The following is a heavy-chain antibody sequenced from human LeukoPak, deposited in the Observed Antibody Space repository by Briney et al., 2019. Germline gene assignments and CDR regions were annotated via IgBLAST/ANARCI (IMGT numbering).Heavy chain of an antibody. CDR3: AKNGEPHYYMDV. V-gene: IGHV3-23*01. CDR1: GFTFTTYG. CDR2: ISGSGSNT. J-gene: IGHJ6*03. D-gene: IGHD1-14*01. Sequence: PGGSLRLSCATSGFTFTTYGMIWVRQAPGKGLEWVLGISGSGSNTYYADSAKGRFTSSRDSSKRTVYLHMSSLRAEDTAVYYCAKNGEPHYYMDVLGKGTTVTVSS.